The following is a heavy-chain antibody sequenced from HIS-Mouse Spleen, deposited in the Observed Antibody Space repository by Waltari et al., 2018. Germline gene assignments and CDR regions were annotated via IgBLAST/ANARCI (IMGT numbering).Heavy chain of an antibody. J-gene: IGHJ4*02. V-gene: IGHV3-21*01. CDR1: GFTFSRYG. CDR3: ASLYYDILTGYYRDY. Sequence: EVQLVESGGGLVKPGGSLRLSCAAPGFTFSRYGMNWVRQAPGQGLDWVSSISSSSSYIYYADSVKGRFTISRDNAKNSLYLQMNSLRAEDTAVYYCASLYYDILTGYYRDYWGQGTLVTVSS. CDR2: ISSSSSYI. D-gene: IGHD3-9*01.